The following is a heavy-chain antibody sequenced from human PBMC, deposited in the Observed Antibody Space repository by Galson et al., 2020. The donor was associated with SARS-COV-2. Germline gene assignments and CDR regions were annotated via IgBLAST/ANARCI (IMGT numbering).Heavy chain of an antibody. D-gene: IGHD6-13*01. CDR1: GYTFTDYY. Sequence: ASVKVTCQTSGYTFTDYYIHWVRQAPGQGLEWMAWINPNSVCTNIAQKFQGRLTLTRDTSISTAYMELSRLKSNDTAVYYCVISTAGPGYCFNDWGQGTVVTVSS. CDR3: VISTAGPGYCFND. CDR2: INPNSVCT. V-gene: IGHV1-2*02. J-gene: IGHJ4*02.